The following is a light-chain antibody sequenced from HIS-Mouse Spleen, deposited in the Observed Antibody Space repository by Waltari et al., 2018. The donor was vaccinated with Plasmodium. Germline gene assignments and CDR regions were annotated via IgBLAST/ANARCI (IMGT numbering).Light chain of an antibody. V-gene: IGLV2-14*03. CDR3: SSYTSSSTLNYV. Sequence: QSALTQPASVSGSPGQSITISCTGTSSDVGGYNCGSCYQQHPGKAPQLMIYDVSNRPSGVSNRFSGSKSGNTASLTISGLQAEDEADYYCSSYTSSSTLNYVFGTGTKVTVL. CDR2: DVS. J-gene: IGLJ1*01. CDR1: SSDVGGYNC.